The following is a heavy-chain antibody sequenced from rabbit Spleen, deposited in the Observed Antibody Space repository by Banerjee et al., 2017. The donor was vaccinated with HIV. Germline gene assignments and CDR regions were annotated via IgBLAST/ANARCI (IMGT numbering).Heavy chain of an antibody. CDR2: INVATGKP. CDR1: GFSFSNKAV. CDR3: ARDLVGVIGWNFYL. V-gene: IGHV1S45*01. J-gene: IGHJ4*01. D-gene: IGHD1-1*01. Sequence: QEQLVESGGGLVKPEGSLTLTCKASGFSFSNKAVMCWVRQAPGKGLEWIACINVATGKPVYATWAKGRFTISRTSSTTVTLRMTSLTAADTATHFCARDLVGVIGWNFYLWGPGTLVTVS.